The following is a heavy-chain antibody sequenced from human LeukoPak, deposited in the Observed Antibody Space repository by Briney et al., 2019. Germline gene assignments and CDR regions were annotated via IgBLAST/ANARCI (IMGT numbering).Heavy chain of an antibody. Sequence: ASVKVSCKASGYTFTTYYMHWVRQAPGQGLEWMGIINPSGGSTSYARKFQGRVTMTRDMSTSAVYMELSSLRSEDTAVYYCARVSVYDSSGYYYWGQGTLVTVSS. D-gene: IGHD3-22*01. CDR1: GYTFTTYY. CDR2: INPSGGST. J-gene: IGHJ4*02. CDR3: ARVSVYDSSGYYY. V-gene: IGHV1-46*01.